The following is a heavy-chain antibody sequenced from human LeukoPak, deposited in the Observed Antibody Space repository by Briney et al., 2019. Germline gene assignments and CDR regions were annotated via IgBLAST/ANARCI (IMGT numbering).Heavy chain of an antibody. CDR2: MNPNSGNT. J-gene: IGHJ6*02. D-gene: IGHD6-19*01. V-gene: IGHV1-8*01. CDR3: ARLHSSGSTGYYGMDV. CDR1: GYTFTSYD. Sequence: ASVKVSCKASGYTFTSYDINWVRQATGQGLEWMGWMNPNSGNTGYAQKFQGRVTITRDTSASTAYMELSSLRSEDTAVYYCARLHSSGSTGYYGMDVWGQGTTVTVSS.